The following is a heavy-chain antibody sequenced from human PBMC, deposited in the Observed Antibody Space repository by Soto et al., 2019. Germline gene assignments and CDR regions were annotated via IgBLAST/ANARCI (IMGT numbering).Heavy chain of an antibody. D-gene: IGHD3-16*01. Sequence: SETLSLTCTVSGGSISSSSYYWGWIRQPPGKGLEWIGSIYYSGSTYYNPSLKSRVTISVDTSKNQFSLKLSSVTAADTAVYYCARRLGDNDAFDIWGQGTMVTVSS. J-gene: IGHJ3*02. CDR3: ARRLGDNDAFDI. CDR2: IYYSGST. V-gene: IGHV4-39*01. CDR1: GGSISSSSYY.